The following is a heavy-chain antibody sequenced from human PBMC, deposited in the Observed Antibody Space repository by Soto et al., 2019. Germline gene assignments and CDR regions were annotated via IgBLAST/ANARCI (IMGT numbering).Heavy chain of an antibody. J-gene: IGHJ4*02. CDR3: AKDPYAKRSGYSSGSLDY. CDR1: GFTFSTYW. D-gene: IGHD6-19*01. CDR2: INSDASHT. Sequence: GGSLRLSCAASGFTFSTYWMHWIRQVPGKGLEWVSRINSDASHTYYADSVKGRFTISRDNSKNTLYLQMNSLRAEDTAVYYCAKDPYAKRSGYSSGSLDYWGQGTLVTVSS. V-gene: IGHV3-74*01.